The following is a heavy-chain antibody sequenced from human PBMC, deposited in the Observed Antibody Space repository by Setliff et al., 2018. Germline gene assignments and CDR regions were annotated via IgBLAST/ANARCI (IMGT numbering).Heavy chain of an antibody. CDR3: AKHGAYNDFLTGYNFYYDMDV. V-gene: IGHV3-23*01. CDR1: GFTFSSSA. J-gene: IGHJ6*02. Sequence: GGSLRLSCAASGFTFSSSAMAWVRQAPGKGLEWVSAISSTITSTYYADSVKGRFTISRDNSKNTLYLRMNSLRAEDTAVYYCAKHGAYNDFLTGYNFYYDMDVWGQGTTVTVSS. CDR2: ISSTITST. D-gene: IGHD3-9*01.